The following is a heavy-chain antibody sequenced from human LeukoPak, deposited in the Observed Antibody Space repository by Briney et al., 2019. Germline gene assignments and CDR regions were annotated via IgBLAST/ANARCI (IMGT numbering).Heavy chain of an antibody. D-gene: IGHD5-18*01. Sequence: GASVKVSCKASGYTFTGYYMHWVRQAPGQGLEWMGWISAYNGNTNYAQKLQGRVTMTTDTSTSTAYMELRSLRSDDTAVYYCARESSTAMVPGWFDPWGQGTLVTVSS. CDR1: GYTFTGYY. CDR2: ISAYNGNT. V-gene: IGHV1-18*04. CDR3: ARESSTAMVPGWFDP. J-gene: IGHJ5*02.